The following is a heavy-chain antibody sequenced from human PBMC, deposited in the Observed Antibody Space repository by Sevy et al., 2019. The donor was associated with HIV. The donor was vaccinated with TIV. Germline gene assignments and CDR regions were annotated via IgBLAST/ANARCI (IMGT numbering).Heavy chain of an antibody. V-gene: IGHV3-53*01. CDR3: ARGSTYYYDDSGYSTRGDAFDI. J-gene: IGHJ3*02. CDR1: GFTVSSNY. CDR2: IYTGGST. Sequence: GGSLRLSCAASGFTVSSNYMTWVRQAPGKGLEWVSVIYTGGSTYYAESVKGRFTISRDNSKNTVYLRMNSLRAEDTAVYYWARGSTYYYDDSGYSTRGDAFDIWGQGTMVTVSS. D-gene: IGHD3-22*01.